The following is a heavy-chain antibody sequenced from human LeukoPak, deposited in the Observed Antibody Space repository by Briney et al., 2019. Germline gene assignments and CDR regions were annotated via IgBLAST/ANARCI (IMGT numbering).Heavy chain of an antibody. CDR1: AFTFSTYS. CDR2: ISYDGPNK. Sequence: PGRSLRLSCAASAFTFSTYSMHWVRQAPGKGLEWVAAISYDGPNKNYADSVKGRFTISRDNSKNTPYLQMNSLRAEDTAVYYCAKAQTVAGLFSFDYWGQGTLVTVSS. D-gene: IGHD6-19*01. V-gene: IGHV3-30*04. CDR3: AKAQTVAGLFSFDY. J-gene: IGHJ4*02.